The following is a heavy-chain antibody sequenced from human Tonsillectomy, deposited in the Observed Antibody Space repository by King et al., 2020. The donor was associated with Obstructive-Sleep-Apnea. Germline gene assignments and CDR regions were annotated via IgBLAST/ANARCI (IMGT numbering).Heavy chain of an antibody. V-gene: IGHV4-4*02. CDR2: IYNTGIT. J-gene: IGHJ4*02. D-gene: IGHD1-1*01. Sequence: QLQESGPRLVKPSGTLSLTCAVSGGSISSSDWWSWVRQPPGKGLEWIGEIYNTGITNYNPSLKSRVTISVDQSKNQFSLRLSSVTAADTAVYYCARDEGWNREFFDNWGQGTLVTVSS. CDR1: GGSISSSDW. CDR3: ARDEGWNREFFDN.